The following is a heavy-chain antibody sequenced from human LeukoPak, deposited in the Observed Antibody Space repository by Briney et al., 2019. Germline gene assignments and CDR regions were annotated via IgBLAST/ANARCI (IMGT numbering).Heavy chain of an antibody. CDR2: IYPRDGST. D-gene: IGHD4-23*01. J-gene: IGHJ4*02. V-gene: IGHV1-46*01. CDR3: ARAATVVTPSYYFDY. Sequence: GASVKVSCKASGYTFTSNYIHWVRQAPGQGLEWMGMIYPRDGSTNYAQKFQGRVTITADESTSTAYMELSSLRSEDTAVYYCARAATVVTPSYYFDYWGQGTLVTVSS. CDR1: GYTFTSNY.